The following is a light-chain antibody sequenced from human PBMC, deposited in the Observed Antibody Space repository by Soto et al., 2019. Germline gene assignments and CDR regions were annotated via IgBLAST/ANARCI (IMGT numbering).Light chain of an antibody. V-gene: IGKV3-20*01. CDR3: QQYGSSPYT. CDR1: QSVSSSS. Sequence: EIVLTQSPGTLSLSPGERATLSCRASQSVSSSSLAWYQQKPGQAPRLLIYGASSRATGIPDRFSGSGSGTDFTLNISRLEPEDFAVFYCQQYGSSPYTVGQGTKLEI. CDR2: GAS. J-gene: IGKJ2*01.